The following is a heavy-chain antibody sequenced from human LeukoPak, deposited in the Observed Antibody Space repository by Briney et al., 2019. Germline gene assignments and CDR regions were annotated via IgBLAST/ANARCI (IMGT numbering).Heavy chain of an antibody. J-gene: IGHJ4*02. CDR1: GGSISSYY. CDR3: ARDSSSWSFLDY. V-gene: IGHV4-4*07. D-gene: IGHD6-13*01. CDR2: IYTSGST. Sequence: SETLSLTCTVSGGSISSYYWSWIRQPAGKGLERIGRIYTSGSTNYNPSLKSRVTMSVDTSKNQFSLKLSSVTAADTAVYYCARDSSSWSFLDYWGQGTLVTVSS.